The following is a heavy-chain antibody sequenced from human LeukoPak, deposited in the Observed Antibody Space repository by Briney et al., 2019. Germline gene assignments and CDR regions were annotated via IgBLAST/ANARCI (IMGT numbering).Heavy chain of an antibody. CDR2: INHSGST. Sequence: SETLSLTCAVYGGSFSGYYWSWIRQPPGKGLEWIGEINHSGSTNYNPSLKSRVTISVDTSKNQFSLKLSSVTAADTAVYYCARDLGGLSAWGQGTLVTVSS. CDR1: GGSFSGYY. D-gene: IGHD1-26*01. CDR3: ARDLGGLSA. J-gene: IGHJ5*02. V-gene: IGHV4-34*01.